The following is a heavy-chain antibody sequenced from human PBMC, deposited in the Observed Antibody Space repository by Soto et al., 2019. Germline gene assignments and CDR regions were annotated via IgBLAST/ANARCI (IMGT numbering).Heavy chain of an antibody. D-gene: IGHD1-1*01. CDR2: ISAYNGNT. J-gene: IGHJ6*02. V-gene: IGHV1-18*01. CDR1: GYTFTSYG. Sequence: VQLVQSGAEVKKPGASVKVSCKASGYTFTSYGISWVRQAPGQGLEWMGWISAYNGNTNYAQKLQGRVTMTTDTSTSTAYMELRSLRSDDTAVYYCARVNDGGYYYYYGMDVWGQGTTVTVSS. CDR3: ARVNDGGYYYYYGMDV.